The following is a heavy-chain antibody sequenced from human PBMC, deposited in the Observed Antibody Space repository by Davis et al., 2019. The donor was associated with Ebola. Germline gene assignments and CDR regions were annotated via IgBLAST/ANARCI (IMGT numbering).Heavy chain of an antibody. J-gene: IGHJ4*02. CDR1: AGSTSSYY. CDR3: ARARYYFDY. CDR2: IYYSVST. V-gene: IGHV4-59*01. Sequence: SETLSLTCTLPAGSTSSYYRSWIRQPPGKGLEWIGYIYYSVSTKYNPSLKSRVTISVDTSKNQFSLKLSSVTAADTAVYYCARARYYFDYWGQGTLVTVSS.